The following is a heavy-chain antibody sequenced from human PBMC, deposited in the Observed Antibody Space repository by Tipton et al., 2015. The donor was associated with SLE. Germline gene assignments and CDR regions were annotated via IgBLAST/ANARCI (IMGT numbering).Heavy chain of an antibody. J-gene: IGHJ4*02. D-gene: IGHD3-10*01. V-gene: IGHV3-7*04. Sequence: GSLRLSCAASGFSFSSYTMTWVRQAPGKGLEWVANMKEDGSDVYYVDSVKGRFTISRDNAKNSLYLQMNSLRAEDTAMYYCARGGMFRNDYWGQGTLVTVSS. CDR3: ARGGMFRNDY. CDR1: GFSFSSYT. CDR2: MKEDGSDV.